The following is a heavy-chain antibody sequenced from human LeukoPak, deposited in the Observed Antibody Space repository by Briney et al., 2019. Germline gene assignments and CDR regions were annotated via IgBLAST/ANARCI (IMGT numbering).Heavy chain of an antibody. J-gene: IGHJ4*02. CDR2: IKQDGSEK. CDR3: ARAVDTAMVLSLTNFDY. V-gene: IGHV3-7*01. D-gene: IGHD5-18*01. Sequence: PGGSLRLSCAASGFTFSSYWMSWVRQAPGKGLEWVANIKQDGSEKYYVDSVKGRFTISRDNAKNSLYLQMNSLRAEDTAVYYCARAVDTAMVLSLTNFDYWGQGTLVTVSS. CDR1: GFTFSSYW.